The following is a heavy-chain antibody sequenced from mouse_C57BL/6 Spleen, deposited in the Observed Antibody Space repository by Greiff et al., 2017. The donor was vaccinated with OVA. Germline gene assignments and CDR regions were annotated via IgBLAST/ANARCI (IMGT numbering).Heavy chain of an antibody. D-gene: IGHD1-2*01. V-gene: IGHV14-2*01. J-gene: IGHJ3*01. CDR1: GFNITDYY. CDR3: ASTAQTWCAN. CDR2: IDPEDGET. Sequence: VQLQQSGAELVKPGGSVKLSCTASGFNITDYYMHWVKQRTEQGLEWIGRIDPEDGETKYASKLPGKGTITADTAYNPAYLQLSSLTSEDTGVYYCASTAQTWCANWGQGPLVTVSA.